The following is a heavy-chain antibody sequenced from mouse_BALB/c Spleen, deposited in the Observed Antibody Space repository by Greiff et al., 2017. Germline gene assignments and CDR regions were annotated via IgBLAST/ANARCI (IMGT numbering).Heavy chain of an antibody. D-gene: IGHD2-1*01. CDR1: GFDFSRYW. CDR2: INPDSSTT. Sequence: EVKLMESGGGLVQPGGSLKFSCAASGFDFSRYWMSWVRQAPGQGLEWIGEINPDSSTTNYTPSLKDKFIITRDNAKNTLYLQMSKVRSEDTALYYCARPDGNPYAMEYWGQGTSVTVSS. V-gene: IGHV4-1*02. J-gene: IGHJ4*01. CDR3: ARPDGNPYAMEY.